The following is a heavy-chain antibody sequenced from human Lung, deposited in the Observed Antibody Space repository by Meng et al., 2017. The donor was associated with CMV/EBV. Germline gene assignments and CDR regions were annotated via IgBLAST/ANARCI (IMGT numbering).Heavy chain of an antibody. J-gene: IGHJ4*02. CDR3: ARHHHSPTFDY. CDR2: VVYSGTT. Sequence: LQLQESGPGLGKPSETLSLTCTVSGGSISRSSYYWAWIRQPPGEGLEWIGSVVYSGTTYYTSSLKSRVSISVDTSKNQFSLKLSSVTAADTAVYYCARHHHSPTFDYWGQGTLVTVSS. V-gene: IGHV4-39*01. CDR1: GGSISRSSYY. D-gene: IGHD1-14*01.